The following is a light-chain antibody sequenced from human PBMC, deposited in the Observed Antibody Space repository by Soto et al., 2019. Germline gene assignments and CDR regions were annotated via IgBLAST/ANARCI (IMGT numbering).Light chain of an antibody. J-gene: IGKJ2*01. CDR1: QIINTY. CDR3: QQSYSSLYT. CDR2: GAS. Sequence: DIQMTQSPSSLSASVGDRVTITCRASQIINTYLNWYQQKPGKPPKLLIFGASSLRSGVPSRFSGTGSRTDVTLTINSLQPDDFATYYCQQSYSSLYTFGQGTKLEIK. V-gene: IGKV1-39*01.